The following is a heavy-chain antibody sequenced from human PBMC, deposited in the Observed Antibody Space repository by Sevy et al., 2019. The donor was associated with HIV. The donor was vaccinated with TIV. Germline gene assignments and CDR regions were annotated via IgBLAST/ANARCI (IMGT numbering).Heavy chain of an antibody. CDR1: GYNFSGYW. J-gene: IGHJ4*02. CDR3: ARSSFYYDNSGFYPFDF. D-gene: IGHD3-22*01. CDR2: IYPTDSHI. Sequence: GESLKISCKGSGYNFSGYWVGWVRQMPGKGLEWMGIIYPTDSHIIYSPSLQGQVTISVGKSITTAYLQWRSLKTSDTAMYYCARSSFYYDNSGFYPFDFWGQGTLVTVSS. V-gene: IGHV5-51*01.